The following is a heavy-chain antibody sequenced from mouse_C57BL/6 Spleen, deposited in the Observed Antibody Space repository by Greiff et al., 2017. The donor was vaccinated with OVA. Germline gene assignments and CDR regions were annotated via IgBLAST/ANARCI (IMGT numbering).Heavy chain of an antibody. CDR3: AREGDGTDY. V-gene: IGHV1-53*01. Sequence: QVQLQQPGTELVKPGASVTLSCTASGYTFTSYWMHWVKQRPGQGLEWIGNINPSNGGTNYNAKFQSKATLTVDKSSSTDYMQLSSQKSEDSAVDYCAREGDGTDYWGQGTTLTVSS. CDR1: GYTFTSYW. J-gene: IGHJ2*01. CDR2: INPSNGGT. D-gene: IGHD3-3*01.